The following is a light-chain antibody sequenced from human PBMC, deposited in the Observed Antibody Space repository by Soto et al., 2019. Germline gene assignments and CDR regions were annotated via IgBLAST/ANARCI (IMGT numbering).Light chain of an antibody. J-gene: IGKJ1*01. V-gene: IGKV4-1*01. Sequence: IVMTQSPDSLAVSLGDRATIKCNSSRSGLYSSNNKNYLSLYQQKPLPPPNLLIYWASTRESGVPDRFSGSGSGTDFTLTISRLEPEDFAVYYCQQYGGSPRTFGQGTTVDI. CDR3: QQYGGSPRT. CDR2: WAS. CDR1: RSGLYSSNNKNY.